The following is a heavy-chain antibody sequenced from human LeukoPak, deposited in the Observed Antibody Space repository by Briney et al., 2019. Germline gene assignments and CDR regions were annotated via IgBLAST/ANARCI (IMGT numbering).Heavy chain of an antibody. CDR1: GGSFSGYY. D-gene: IGHD3-22*01. CDR2: INHSGST. V-gene: IGHV4-34*01. Sequence: SETLSLTCAVYGGSFSGYYWSWIRQPPGKGLEWIGEINHSGSTNYNPSLKSRVTISVDTSKNQFSLKLSSVTAADTAVYYCARGTTWSSHYDSSGYYYGSLRYFHYWGQGTLVPVSS. J-gene: IGHJ4*02. CDR3: ARGTTWSSHYDSSGYYYGSLRYFHY.